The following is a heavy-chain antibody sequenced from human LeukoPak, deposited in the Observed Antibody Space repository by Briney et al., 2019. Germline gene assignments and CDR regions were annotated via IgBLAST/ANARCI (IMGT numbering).Heavy chain of an antibody. CDR2: IWYDGSNK. J-gene: IGHJ4*02. CDR3: ARDRGKIAMVTPAHY. V-gene: IGHV3-33*01. CDR1: GFTFSSYG. D-gene: IGHD5-18*01. Sequence: GALRLSCAASGFTFSSYGMHWVRQAPGKGLEWVAVIWYDGSNKYYADSVKGRFTISRDNSKNTLYLQMNSLRAEDTAVYYCARDRGKIAMVTPAHYWGQGTLVTVSS.